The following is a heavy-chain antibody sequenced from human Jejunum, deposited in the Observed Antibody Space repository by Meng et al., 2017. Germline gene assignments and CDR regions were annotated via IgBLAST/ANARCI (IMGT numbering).Heavy chain of an antibody. D-gene: IGHD3-10*01. Sequence: QLLLQASGAGMVNPQEPRLSIAMCSGGVISTTNDCWGWMRPPPGKVVEWIGTMSYSGTTFLDPSFKSRITISTATSKNKFSLKLNSVTAADTAVYYCARDQWFERYWGVGFDPWGQGTLVTVSS. CDR3: ARDQWFERYWGVGFDP. V-gene: IGHV4-39*07. CDR2: MSYSGTT. CDR1: GGVISTTNDC. J-gene: IGHJ5*02.